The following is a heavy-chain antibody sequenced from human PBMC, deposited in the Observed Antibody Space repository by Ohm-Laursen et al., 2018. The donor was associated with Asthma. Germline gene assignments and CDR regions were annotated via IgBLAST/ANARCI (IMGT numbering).Heavy chain of an antibody. CDR1: GGSISSGGYY. CDR3: ARDGSSVAGTPYGMDV. Sequence: SETLSLTCSVSGGSISSGGYYWSWIRQHPGKGLEWIGYIYYSGSTYYNPSLKSRVTISVDTSKNQFSLKLSFVTAADTAVYYCARDGSSVAGTPYGMDVWGQGTTVTVSS. CDR2: IYYSGST. J-gene: IGHJ6*02. V-gene: IGHV4-31*03. D-gene: IGHD6-19*01.